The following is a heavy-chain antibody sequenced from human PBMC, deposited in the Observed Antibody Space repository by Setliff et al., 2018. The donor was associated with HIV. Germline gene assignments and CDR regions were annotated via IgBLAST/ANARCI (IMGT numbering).Heavy chain of an antibody. CDR1: AGTFSSYA. CDR3: ARTFRTYYYYCSVYPLNDAFDI. V-gene: IGHV1-69*13. D-gene: IGHD3-22*01. J-gene: IGHJ3*02. Sequence: SVKVSCKASAGTFSSYAISWVRQAPGQGLECMGGIIPIFGTANYAQKLQGRVTFTADESTSTAYMELSSLRSEDTAVYYCARTFRTYYYYCSVYPLNDAFDIWGQGTMVTVSS. CDR2: IIPIFGTA.